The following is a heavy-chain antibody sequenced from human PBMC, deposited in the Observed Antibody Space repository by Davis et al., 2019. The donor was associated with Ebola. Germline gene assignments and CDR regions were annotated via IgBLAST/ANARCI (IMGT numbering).Heavy chain of an antibody. D-gene: IGHD5-24*01. CDR1: GGSISSYY. J-gene: IGHJ4*02. Sequence: MPSETLSLTCTVSGGSISSYYWSWIRQPPGKGLEWIGYIYYSGSTNYNPSLKSRVTISVDKSKNQFSLKLSSVTAADTAVYYCARDKGWLQSSYFDYWGQGTLVTVSS. CDR3: ARDKGWLQSSYFDY. CDR2: IYYSGST. V-gene: IGHV4-59*12.